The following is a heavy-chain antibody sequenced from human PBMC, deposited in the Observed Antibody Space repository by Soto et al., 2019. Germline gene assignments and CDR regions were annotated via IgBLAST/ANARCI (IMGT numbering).Heavy chain of an antibody. Sequence: ASVKVSCKASGYTFTRSGISWVRQATGQGPEWMGWINTYSGDTAYAQTFLGRVTMTRNTSISTAYMELSSLRSEDTAVYYCARERTRGFDPWGQGTLVTVSS. CDR3: ARERTRGFDP. V-gene: IGHV1-8*01. CDR1: GYTFTRSG. CDR2: INTYSGDT. J-gene: IGHJ5*02.